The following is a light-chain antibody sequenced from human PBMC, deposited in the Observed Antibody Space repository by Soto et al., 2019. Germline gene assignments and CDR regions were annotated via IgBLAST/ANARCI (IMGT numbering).Light chain of an antibody. Sequence: EIVLTQSPGTLSLSPGERATLSCRASQSVSGSYLAWYQQKPGQAPRLLIYGASSRPTGIPDRFSGRGSGQGFTLIIRRLGPVDVGVCYCHQDGTSPPGTFGQGTKVEIK. CDR1: QSVSGSY. V-gene: IGKV3-20*01. J-gene: IGKJ1*01. CDR2: GAS. CDR3: HQDGTSPPGT.